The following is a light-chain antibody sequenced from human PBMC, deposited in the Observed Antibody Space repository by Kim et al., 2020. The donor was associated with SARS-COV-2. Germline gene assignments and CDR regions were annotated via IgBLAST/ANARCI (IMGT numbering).Light chain of an antibody. J-gene: IGLJ1*01. CDR2: AVT. CDR3: SSYTSSSTYA. Sequence: GQSITISCTGTSSDVGTYNHVSWYQHHPGKAPKLMIYAVTKRPSGVSHRFSGSKSGNTASLTISGLQGEDEADYYCSSYTSSSTYAFGTGTKVTVL. CDR1: SSDVGTYNH. V-gene: IGLV2-14*03.